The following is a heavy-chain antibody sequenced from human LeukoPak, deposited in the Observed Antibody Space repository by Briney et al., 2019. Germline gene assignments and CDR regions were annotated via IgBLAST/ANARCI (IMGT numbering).Heavy chain of an antibody. J-gene: IGHJ4*02. CDR3: AKDRQLVQGLDY. CDR2: IKKDGSEK. V-gene: IGHV3-7*01. CDR1: GFTFSSHW. D-gene: IGHD6-13*01. Sequence: PGGSLRLSCAASGFTFSSHWMSWVRQAPGKGLEWVANIKKDGSEKYYVDAVKGRFTISRDNSKNTLYLQMNSLRAEDTAVYYCAKDRQLVQGLDYWGQGTLVTVSS.